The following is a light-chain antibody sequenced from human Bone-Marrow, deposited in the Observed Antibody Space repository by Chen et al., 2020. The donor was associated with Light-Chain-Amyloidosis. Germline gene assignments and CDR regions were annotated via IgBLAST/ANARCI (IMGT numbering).Light chain of an antibody. CDR2: EVS. Sequence: QSVLTQPASVSGSPGQSITIPFTGTTSDVGGYNYVSWYQQYPGKAPKLMISEVSDRPSGVSNRFSGSKSGNTASLTISGLQAEDEADYYCSSYTSIGKVVFGGGTTVTVL. CDR1: TSDVGGYNY. CDR3: SSYTSIGKVV. J-gene: IGLJ2*01. V-gene: IGLV2-14*01.